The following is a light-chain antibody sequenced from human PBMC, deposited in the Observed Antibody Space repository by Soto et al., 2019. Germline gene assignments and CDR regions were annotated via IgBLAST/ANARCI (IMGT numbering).Light chain of an antibody. CDR3: LQDYNYPRT. Sequence: IQLTQSPSFLSASVGGRVTITCRASQAISSHLAWYQQKPGKAPNLLIYGASTLQSGVPSRFSGSGSGTDFTLTISSLQPEDFATYYCLQDYNYPRTFGGGTKVDIK. CDR2: GAS. CDR1: QAISSH. V-gene: IGKV1-6*01. J-gene: IGKJ4*01.